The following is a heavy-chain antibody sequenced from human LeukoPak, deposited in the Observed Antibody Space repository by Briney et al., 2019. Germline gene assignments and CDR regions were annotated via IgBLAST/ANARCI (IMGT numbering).Heavy chain of an antibody. CDR1: GYTFTSYY. J-gene: IGHJ4*02. D-gene: IGHD2-21*02. V-gene: IGHV1-46*01. Sequence: GASVKVSCKASGYTFTSYYMHWVRQAPGQGLEWMGIINPSGGSISYAQKFQGRVTMTRDTSTSTVYMELSSLRSEDTAVYYCARDFEDCGGDCYSLADYWGQGTLVTISS. CDR2: INPSGGSI. CDR3: ARDFEDCGGDCYSLADY.